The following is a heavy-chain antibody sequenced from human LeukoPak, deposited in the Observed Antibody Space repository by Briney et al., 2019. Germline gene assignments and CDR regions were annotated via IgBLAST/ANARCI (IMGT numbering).Heavy chain of an antibody. V-gene: IGHV4-59*08. CDR3: ARLRGTYYDF. Sequence: SETLSLTCTVSGGSISNYYWSWIRQPPGMGLEWLGYIYYTGHTNYNPSLKSRVTMSVDTSKNQFSLKLSSVTAADTAVYYCARLRGTYYDFWGQGTLVTVSS. CDR2: IYYTGHT. D-gene: IGHD3-10*01. CDR1: GGSISNYY. J-gene: IGHJ4*02.